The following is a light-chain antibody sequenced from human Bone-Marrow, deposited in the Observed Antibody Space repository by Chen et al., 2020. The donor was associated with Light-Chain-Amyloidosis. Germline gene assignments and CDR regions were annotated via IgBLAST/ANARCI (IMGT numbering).Light chain of an antibody. J-gene: IGLJ3*02. CDR1: SGSIATNY. V-gene: IGLV6-57*01. CDR3: QSYQGSSQGM. Sequence: NFMLTQPHSVSESPGKTVIISCTRSSGSIATNYVQWYQQRPGSSPTTVIYEDDQRPSWVPDRFSGSIDRSSNSASLTISGLKTADEADYYCQSYQGSSQGMFGGGTKLTVL. CDR2: EDD.